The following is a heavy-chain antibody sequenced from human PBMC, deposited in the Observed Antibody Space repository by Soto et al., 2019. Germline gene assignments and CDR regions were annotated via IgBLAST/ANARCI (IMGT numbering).Heavy chain of an antibody. Sequence: PGGSLRLSCAASGFRFDDYNMHWVRQAPGKGLEWVSFISWNGANTFYADSVKGRFTISRDSSKKSVSLQINSLRSEDTALYYCARETVSYGFALDVSGQGTTVTGSS. CDR3: ARETVSYGFALDV. D-gene: IGHD3-16*01. V-gene: IGHV3-43*01. CDR1: GFRFDDYN. J-gene: IGHJ6*02. CDR2: ISWNGANT.